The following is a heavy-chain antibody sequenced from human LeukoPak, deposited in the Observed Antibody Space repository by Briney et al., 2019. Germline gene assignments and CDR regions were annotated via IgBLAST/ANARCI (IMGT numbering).Heavy chain of an antibody. CDR3: ARDRDIVVVPAVRFDY. D-gene: IGHD2-2*01. CDR1: GGSISSGDYY. V-gene: IGHV4-30-4*01. CDR2: IYYSGST. Sequence: KSSQTLSLTCTVSGGSISSGDYYWSWIRQPPGKGLEWIGYIYYSGSTYYNPSLKSRVTISVDTSKNHFSLKLSSVTAADTAVYYCARDRDIVVVPAVRFDYWGQGTLVTVSS. J-gene: IGHJ4*02.